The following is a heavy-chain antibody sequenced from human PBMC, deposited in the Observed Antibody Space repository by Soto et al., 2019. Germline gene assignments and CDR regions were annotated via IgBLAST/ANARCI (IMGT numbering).Heavy chain of an antibody. J-gene: IGHJ4*02. CDR3: AREPNYFDY. V-gene: IGHV1-3*01. CDR2: INAGNGNT. CDR1: GYTFNSYA. Sequence: GASMKVSCKASGYTFNSYAIHWVRQAPGQRLEWMGWINAGNGNTKYSQKFQGRVTITRDTSASTAYMELSSLRSDDTAVYYCAREPNYFDYWGQGTLVTVSS.